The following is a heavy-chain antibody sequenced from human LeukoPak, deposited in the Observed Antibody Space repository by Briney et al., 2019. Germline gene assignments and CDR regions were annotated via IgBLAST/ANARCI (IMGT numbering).Heavy chain of an antibody. CDR2: INPNSGGT. J-gene: IGHJ4*02. D-gene: IGHD3-22*01. CDR1: GYTFTGYY. Sequence: ASVKVSCKASGYTFTGYYMHWVRQAPGQGLEWMGRINPNSGGTNYAQKFQGRVTMTRDTSISTAYMELSRLRSDDTAVYYCARLEYYYDSSGPGVGYWGQGTLVTVSS. V-gene: IGHV1-2*06. CDR3: ARLEYYYDSSGPGVGY.